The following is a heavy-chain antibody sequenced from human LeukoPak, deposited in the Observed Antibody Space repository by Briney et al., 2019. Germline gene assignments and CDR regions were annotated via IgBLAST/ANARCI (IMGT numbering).Heavy chain of an antibody. Sequence: GRSLRLSCAASGFTFDEYAMHCVRHAPGKGLEWVSDICWNSGSIGYADSEKGRFTISRDNAKNSLYLQMNSLRAEDTAVYYCARGRRWDGNYFDCWGQGTLVTVSS. CDR1: GFTFDEYA. CDR3: ARGRRWDGNYFDC. D-gene: IGHD1-14*01. J-gene: IGHJ4*02. CDR2: ICWNSGSI. V-gene: IGHV3-9*01.